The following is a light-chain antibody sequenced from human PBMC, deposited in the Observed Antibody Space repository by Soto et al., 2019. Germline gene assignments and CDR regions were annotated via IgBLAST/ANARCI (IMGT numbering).Light chain of an antibody. V-gene: IGKV1-13*02. CDR1: QGISSA. J-gene: IGKJ5*01. Sequence: AIQLTQSPSSLSASGGDRVSITCRSSQGISSALAWYQHKPGKPPKILIYDASSLQSGVPSRFSGSESGTECTLTISSLQPEDFATYYCQQLKSYPFTFGQGTRLEIK. CDR3: QQLKSYPFT. CDR2: DAS.